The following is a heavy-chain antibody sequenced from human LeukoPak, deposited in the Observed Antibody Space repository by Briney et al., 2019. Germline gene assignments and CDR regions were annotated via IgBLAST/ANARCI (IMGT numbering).Heavy chain of an antibody. Sequence: PGGSLRLSCAASGFTFSGDAMSWVRQAPGKGLEWVSAISGSGSRTYYADSAKGRFTISRDNSKNTLYLRINSLRAEDTAVYYCAKEVVVSAAVGTVGFDPWGQGTLVIVSS. D-gene: IGHD6-13*01. CDR3: AKEVVVSAAVGTVGFDP. CDR2: ISGSGSRT. CDR1: GFTFSGDA. V-gene: IGHV3-23*01. J-gene: IGHJ5*02.